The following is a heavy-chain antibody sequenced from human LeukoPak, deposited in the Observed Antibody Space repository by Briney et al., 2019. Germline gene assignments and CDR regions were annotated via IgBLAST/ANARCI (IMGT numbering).Heavy chain of an antibody. D-gene: IGHD4-23*01. CDR1: GFTFSSYM. CDR2: ISTESNTL. CDR3: ARVAWRVSAGFGNNWRSDF. V-gene: IGHV3-21*01. J-gene: IGHJ4*02. Sequence: PGGSLRLSCVASGFTFSSYMMTWVRQTPGKGLEWVSSISTESNTLHYAHSVKGRFTISRDDAKKSLYLKMDRLRVEDTAIYYCARVAWRVSAGFGNNWRSDFWGQGTLVSVSA.